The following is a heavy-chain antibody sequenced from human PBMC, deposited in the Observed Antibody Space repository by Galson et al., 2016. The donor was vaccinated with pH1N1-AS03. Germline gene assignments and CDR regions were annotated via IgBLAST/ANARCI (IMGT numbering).Heavy chain of an antibody. CDR1: GLSVAKNY. J-gene: IGHJ4*01. Sequence: SLRLSCAVSGLSVAKNYMSWVRQAPGKGLEWVSSIYTGGDTFYTDSVRGRFTISRDDSKNTLYLQMNNLRAADTAMYYCASVYSSTYSDGWVPFDYWGHGTLVTCSS. CDR2: IYTGGDT. V-gene: IGHV3-53*01. D-gene: IGHD5-24*01. CDR3: ASVYSSTYSDGWVPFDY.